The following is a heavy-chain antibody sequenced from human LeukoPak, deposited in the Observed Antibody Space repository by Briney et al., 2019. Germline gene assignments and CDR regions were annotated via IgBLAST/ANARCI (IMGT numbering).Heavy chain of an antibody. Sequence: PSETLSLTCAVSGGSISSGGYSWSWVRQPPGKGLEWIGYIYHSGSTYYNPSLKSRVTISVDRSKNQFSLKLSSVTAADTAVYYCARTDQSNNFAFDYWGQGTLVTVSS. V-gene: IGHV4-30-2*01. J-gene: IGHJ4*02. D-gene: IGHD1-20*01. CDR3: ARTDQSNNFAFDY. CDR1: GGSISSGGYS. CDR2: IYHSGST.